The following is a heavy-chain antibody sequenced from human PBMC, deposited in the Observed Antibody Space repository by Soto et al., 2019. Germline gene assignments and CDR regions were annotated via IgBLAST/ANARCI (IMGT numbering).Heavy chain of an antibody. V-gene: IGHV3-11*01. D-gene: IGHD4-17*01. Sequence: PGGSLRLSCAASGFTFSDYYMSWIRQAPGKGLEWVSYISSSGSTIYYADYVKGRFTISRDNAKNSLYLQMNSLRAEDTAVYYCARVVDTVTCHFDYWGQGTLVTVSS. CDR3: ARVVDTVTCHFDY. CDR2: ISSSGSTI. CDR1: GFTFSDYY. J-gene: IGHJ4*02.